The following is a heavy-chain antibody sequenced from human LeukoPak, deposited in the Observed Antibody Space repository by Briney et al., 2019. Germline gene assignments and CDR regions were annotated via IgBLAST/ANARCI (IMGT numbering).Heavy chain of an antibody. V-gene: IGHV1-46*01. CDR1: GYTFTSYY. CDR3: ARVKDIVVVVAATRSRAFDI. CDR2: INPSGGST. Sequence: ASVKVSCKASGYTFTSYYMHWVRQAPGQGLEWMGIINPSGGSTSYAQKFQGRVTMTRDTSISTAYMELSRLRSDDTAVYYCARVKDIVVVVAATRSRAFDIWGQGTMVTVSS. J-gene: IGHJ3*02. D-gene: IGHD2-15*01.